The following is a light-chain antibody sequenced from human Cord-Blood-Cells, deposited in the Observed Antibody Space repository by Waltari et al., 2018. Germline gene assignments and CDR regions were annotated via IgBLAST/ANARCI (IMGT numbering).Light chain of an antibody. V-gene: IGKV3-15*01. CDR3: QQYNNWPLYS. CDR2: GAS. Sequence: EIVMTQSPATLSVSQGERATPSCRASQSVSSNLAWYQQKPGQAPRLLIYGASTRATGIPARFSGSGSGTEFTLTISSLQSEDFAVYYCQQYNNWPLYSFGQGTKLEIK. CDR1: QSVSSN. J-gene: IGKJ2*03.